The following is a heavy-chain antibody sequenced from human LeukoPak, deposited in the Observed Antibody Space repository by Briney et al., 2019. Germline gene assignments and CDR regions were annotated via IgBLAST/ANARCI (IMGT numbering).Heavy chain of an antibody. J-gene: IGHJ6*02. CDR2: ISSSSYI. D-gene: IGHD2-21*01. CDR3: ARAPDSTGGMDV. V-gene: IGHV3-21*01. CDR1: GFTFSSYS. Sequence: PGGSLRLSCAASGFTFSSYSMNWVRQAPGKGLEWISSISSSSYIYYADSVKGRFTISRDNAKNSLYLQMNSLRAEDTAVYYCARAPDSTGGMDVWGQGTTVTVSS.